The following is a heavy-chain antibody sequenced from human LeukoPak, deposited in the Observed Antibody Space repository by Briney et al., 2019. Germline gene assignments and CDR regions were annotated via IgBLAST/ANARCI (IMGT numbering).Heavy chain of an antibody. V-gene: IGHV1-69*13. D-gene: IGHD3-3*01. CDR2: IIPIFGTA. CDR3: ARVESEYYDFWSGYPPPPYYYGMDV. J-gene: IGHJ6*02. Sequence: SVKVSCKASGGTFSSYAISWVRQAPGQGLEWMGGIIPIFGTANYAQKLQGRVTITADESTSTAYMELSSLRSEDTAVYYCARVESEYYDFWSGYPPPPYYYGMDVWGQGTTVTVSS. CDR1: GGTFSSYA.